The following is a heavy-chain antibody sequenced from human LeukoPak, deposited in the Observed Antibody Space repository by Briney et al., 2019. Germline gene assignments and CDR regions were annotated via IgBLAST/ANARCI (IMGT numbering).Heavy chain of an antibody. CDR3: ARVGYSYGLGDAFDI. CDR1: GYTFTSYY. CDR2: INPSGGST. Sequence: ASVKVSCKASGYTFTSYYMHWVRQAPGQGLEWMGMINPSGGSTSYAQKFQGRVTMTRDTSTSTVYMELSSLRSEDTAVYYCARVGYSYGLGDAFDIWGQGTMVTVSS. D-gene: IGHD5-18*01. V-gene: IGHV1-46*01. J-gene: IGHJ3*02.